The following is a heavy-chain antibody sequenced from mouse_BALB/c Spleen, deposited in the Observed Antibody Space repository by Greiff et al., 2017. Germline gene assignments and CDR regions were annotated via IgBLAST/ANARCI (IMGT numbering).Heavy chain of an antibody. CDR3: ARDTVESFYGSSYEAMDY. Sequence: VKLMESGPGLVAPSPSLSITCTASGFSLTGYGVNWVRQRPGKGLEWLGMIWGDGSTDYNSALKSRLSISKDNSKTQVFLKMNSLQTDDTARYYCARDTVESFYGSSYEAMDYWGQGTSVTVSS. CDR2: IWGDGST. CDR1: GFSLTGYG. D-gene: IGHD1-1*01. V-gene: IGHV2-6-7*01. J-gene: IGHJ4*01.